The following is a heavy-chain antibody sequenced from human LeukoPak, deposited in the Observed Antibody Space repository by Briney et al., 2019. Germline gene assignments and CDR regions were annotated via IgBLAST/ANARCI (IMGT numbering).Heavy chain of an antibody. J-gene: IGHJ4*02. V-gene: IGHV4-34*01. Sequence: PSETLSLTCAVYGGSFSGYYWSWIRQPPGKGLEWIGEINHSGSTNYNPSLKSRVTISVDTSKNQFSLKLSSVTAADTAVYYCARGQYCSSTSCYSHFDYWGQGTLVTVSS. CDR1: GGSFSGYY. CDR2: INHSGST. CDR3: ARGQYCSSTSCYSHFDY. D-gene: IGHD2-2*01.